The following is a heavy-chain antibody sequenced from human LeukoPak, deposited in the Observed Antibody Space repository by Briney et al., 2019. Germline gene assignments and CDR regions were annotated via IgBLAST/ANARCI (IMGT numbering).Heavy chain of an antibody. CDR2: SRNKAKSYTT. CDR3: VRVGSVAGSDYLDY. D-gene: IGHD6-19*01. Sequence: PGGSLSLSCAVSGFTFSDHFLDWVRQAPGKGLEWVGRSRNKAKSYTTEYAACVKGRFTISRDDSKNSLYLQMNSLKTDDTAVYYCVRVGSVAGSDYLDYWVQGTLVTVSS. CDR1: GFTFSDHF. J-gene: IGHJ4*02. V-gene: IGHV3-72*01.